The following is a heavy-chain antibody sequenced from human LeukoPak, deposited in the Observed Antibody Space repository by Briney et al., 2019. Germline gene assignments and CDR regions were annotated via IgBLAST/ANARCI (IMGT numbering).Heavy chain of an antibody. CDR2: ISSSGSSI. J-gene: IGHJ4*02. CDR3: AKGPEDTAMVTLDY. V-gene: IGHV3-23*05. D-gene: IGHD5-18*01. Sequence: PGGSLRLSCAASRFTFSDYSMNWVRQAPGKGLEWVSTISSSGSSIFYAASVKGRFTISRDNSKNTLYLQMNSLRAEDTAVYYCAKGPEDTAMVTLDYWGQGTLVTVSS. CDR1: RFTFSDYS.